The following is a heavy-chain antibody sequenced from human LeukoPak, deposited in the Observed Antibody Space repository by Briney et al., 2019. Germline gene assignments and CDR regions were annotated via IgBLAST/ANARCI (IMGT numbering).Heavy chain of an antibody. V-gene: IGHV1-46*01. Sequence: GASVKVSCKASGYTFTSYYMHWVRQAPGQGLEWMGIINPSGGSTSYAQKFQGRVTMTRNTSISTAYMELSSLRSEDTAVYYCARGLRHYDILTGYYKVEGYAFDIWGQGTMVTVSS. CDR1: GYTFTSYY. J-gene: IGHJ3*02. D-gene: IGHD3-9*01. CDR2: INPSGGST. CDR3: ARGLRHYDILTGYYKVEGYAFDI.